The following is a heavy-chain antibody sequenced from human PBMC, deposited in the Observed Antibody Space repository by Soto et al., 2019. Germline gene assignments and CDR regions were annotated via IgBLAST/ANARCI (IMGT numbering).Heavy chain of an antibody. D-gene: IGHD3-22*01. J-gene: IGHJ4*02. CDR1: GGSISSYY. CDR2: IYYSGST. V-gene: IGHV4-59*01. Sequence: SETLSLTCTVSGGSISSYYWSWIRQPPGKGLEWIGYIYYSGSTNYNPSLKSRVTISVDTSKNQFSLKLSSVTAADTAVYYCARVRKYYYDSSGYSSQVIDYWGQGTLVTVSS. CDR3: ARVRKYYYDSSGYSSQVIDY.